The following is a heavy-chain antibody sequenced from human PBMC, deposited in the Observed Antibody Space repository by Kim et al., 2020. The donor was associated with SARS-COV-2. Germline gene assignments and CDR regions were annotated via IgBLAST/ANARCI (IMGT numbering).Heavy chain of an antibody. CDR1: GGSFSGYY. Sequence: SETLSLTCAVYGGSFSGYYWSWIRQPPGKGLEWIGEINHSGSTNYNPSLKSRVTISVDTSKNQFSLKLSSVTAADTAVYYCARLRAAGKGPMYYYYGMDVWGQGTTVTVSS. J-gene: IGHJ6*02. CDR3: ARLRAAGKGPMYYYYGMDV. D-gene: IGHD6-13*01. CDR2: INHSGST. V-gene: IGHV4-34*01.